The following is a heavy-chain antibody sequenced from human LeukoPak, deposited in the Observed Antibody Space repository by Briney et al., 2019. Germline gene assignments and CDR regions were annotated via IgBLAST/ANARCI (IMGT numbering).Heavy chain of an antibody. D-gene: IGHD3-16*01. CDR1: GFTFSTYE. CDR2: ISSSGSTI. CDR3: VRFMRGTIGGDN. V-gene: IGHV3-48*03. J-gene: IGHJ4*02. Sequence: GGSLRLSCAASGFTFSTYEMNWVRQAPGKGLEWVSFISSSGSTIYYADSLKGRFTISRDNAKNSLYLQMNNLKAEDTAMYYCVRFMRGTIGGDNWGQGTLVTVSA.